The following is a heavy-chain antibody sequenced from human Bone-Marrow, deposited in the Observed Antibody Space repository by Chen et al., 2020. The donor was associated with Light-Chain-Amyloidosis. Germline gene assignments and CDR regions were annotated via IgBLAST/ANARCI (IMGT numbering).Heavy chain of an antibody. Sequence: QVQLVESGGGVVQPGKSLRLSCADSGFTFKNFGMHWVRQAPRKGRVWVAVISYDSVNKYYADSVRGRFTLSRDNSTKMLFLQVNNLRPEYTAVYYCVKVLQTHNWNCFGTWGRGTLVTVSS. J-gene: IGHJ5*02. CDR3: VKVLQTHNWNCFGT. CDR1: GFTFKNFG. D-gene: IGHD1-1*01. CDR2: ISYDSVNK. V-gene: IGHV3-30*18.